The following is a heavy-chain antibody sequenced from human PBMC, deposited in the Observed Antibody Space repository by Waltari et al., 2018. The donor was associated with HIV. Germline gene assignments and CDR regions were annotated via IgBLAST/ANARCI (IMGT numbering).Heavy chain of an antibody. CDR2: INHRGSP. D-gene: IGHD2-2*02. V-gene: IGHV4-34*01. CDR3: ARARYCSSTRCYTKGRRNSFYYYALDV. J-gene: IGHJ6*02. CDR1: GGSFSGYY. Sequence: QVQLQQWGAGLLKPSETLSLTCAVYGGSFSGYYWSWIRQPPGKGLEWIGEINHRGSPNYTPALKSRVIISVDTSMNQFSLKLSSGTAADTAVYYCARARYCSSTRCYTKGRRNSFYYYALDVWGQGTTVTDSS.